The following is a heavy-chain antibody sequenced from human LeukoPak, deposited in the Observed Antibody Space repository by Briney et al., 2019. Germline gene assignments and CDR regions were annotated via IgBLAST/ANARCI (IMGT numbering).Heavy chain of an antibody. CDR1: GGTFSSYA. CDR2: IIPIFGTA. D-gene: IGHD1-14*01. Sequence: SVKVSRKASGGTFSSYAISWVRQAPGQGLEWMGGIIPIFGTANYAQKFQGRVTITADESTSTAYMELSSLRSEDTAVYYCAREIPLTPLSRGGYFDYWGQGTLVTVSS. V-gene: IGHV1-69*13. J-gene: IGHJ4*02. CDR3: AREIPLTPLSRGGYFDY.